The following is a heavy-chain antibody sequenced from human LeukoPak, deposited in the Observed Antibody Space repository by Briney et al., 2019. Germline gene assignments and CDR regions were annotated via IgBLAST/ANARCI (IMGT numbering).Heavy chain of an antibody. V-gene: IGHV4-39*01. J-gene: IGHJ4*02. Sequence: SETLSLTCTVSGVSISSSSYYWGWIRQPPGKGLEWIVSIYYSGSSYYNPSLKSRVTISVDTSKNQFSLKLSSVTAADTAVYYCARHVTHYDFWSGYGYYFDYWGQGTLVTVSS. CDR2: IYYSGSS. D-gene: IGHD3-3*01. CDR1: GVSISSSSYY. CDR3: ARHVTHYDFWSGYGYYFDY.